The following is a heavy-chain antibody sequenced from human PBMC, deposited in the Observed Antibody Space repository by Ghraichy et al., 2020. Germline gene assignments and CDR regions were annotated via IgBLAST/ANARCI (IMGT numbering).Heavy chain of an antibody. CDR2: INPNSGGT. V-gene: IGHV1-2*06. D-gene: IGHD6-13*01. Sequence: ASVKVSCKASGYTFIGYYMHWVRQAPGQGLEWMGRINPNSGGTNYAQKFQGRVTMTRDTSINTAYMELNRLRSDDTAVYYCARVTGSWYEYWGQGTLVTVSS. CDR3: ARVTGSWYEY. CDR1: GYTFIGYY. J-gene: IGHJ4*02.